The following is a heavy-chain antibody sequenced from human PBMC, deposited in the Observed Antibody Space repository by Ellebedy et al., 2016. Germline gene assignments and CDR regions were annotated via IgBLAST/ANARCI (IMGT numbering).Heavy chain of an antibody. CDR1: GYTFTSYG. CDR3: ARDPSGYGIDP. D-gene: IGHD3-3*01. V-gene: IGHV1-18*01. J-gene: IGHJ5*02. CDR2: ISAYNGNT. Sequence: ASVKVSCXASGYTFTSYGISWVRQAPGQGLEWMEWISAYNGNTNYAQNLQGRVTMTTNTSTSTAYMELRSLRFDDTAIYYCARDPSGYGIDPWGQGTLVTVSS.